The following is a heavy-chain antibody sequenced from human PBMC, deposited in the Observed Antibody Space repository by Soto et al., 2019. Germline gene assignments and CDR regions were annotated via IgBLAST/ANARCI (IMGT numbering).Heavy chain of an antibody. CDR2: IYWDDDK. V-gene: IGHV2-5*02. D-gene: IGHD2-2*01. CDR1: GFSLSTSGVG. J-gene: IGHJ5*02. CDR3: AHTRLSCTSCYASNWFDP. Sequence: SGPTLVNPTQTLTLTCTFSGFSLSTSGVGVGWIRQPPGKALEWLALIYWDDDKRYSPSLKSRLTITKDTSKNQVDLTMTNMDPVDTATYYCAHTRLSCTSCYASNWFDPWGQGTLVTVSS.